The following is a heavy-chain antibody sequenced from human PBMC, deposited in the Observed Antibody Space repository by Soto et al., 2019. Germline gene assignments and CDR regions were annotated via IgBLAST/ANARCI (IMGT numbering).Heavy chain of an antibody. CDR1: GYTFTSYG. D-gene: IGHD2-2*02. CDR3: TLGYCSSTSCYTGYYYYAMDV. Sequence: QVQLVQSGAEVRKPGASVKVSCKASGYTFTSYGITWVRQAPGQGLEWMGWISSYNGNTNYAQKFQGRVTMTTDTSTSTAYMELRSLRSDDTAVYYSTLGYCSSTSCYTGYYYYAMDVWGQATTVTVSS. V-gene: IGHV1-18*01. CDR2: ISSYNGNT. J-gene: IGHJ6*02.